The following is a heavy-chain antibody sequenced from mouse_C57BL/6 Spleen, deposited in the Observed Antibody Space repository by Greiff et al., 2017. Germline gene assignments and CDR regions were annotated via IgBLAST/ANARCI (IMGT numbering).Heavy chain of an antibody. V-gene: IGHV7-3*01. CDR2: IRNKANGYTT. CDR3: ARSLYYYGSTSYAMDY. Sequence: EVKLVESGGGLVQPGGSLSLSCAASGFTFTDYYMSWVRQPPGKALEWLGFIRNKANGYTTEYSASVKGRFTISRDNSQSILYLQMNALRAEDSATYYCARSLYYYGSTSYAMDYWGQGTSVTVSS. CDR1: GFTFTDYY. D-gene: IGHD1-1*01. J-gene: IGHJ4*01.